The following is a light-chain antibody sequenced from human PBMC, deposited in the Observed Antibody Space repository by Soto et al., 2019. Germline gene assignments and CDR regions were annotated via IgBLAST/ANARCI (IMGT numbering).Light chain of an antibody. CDR3: GSFTSSTTPHVV. V-gene: IGLV2-14*01. Sequence: QSALTQPASVSGSPGQSITISCTGTDSDVGGYNYVSWYQQHPAKAPKLMIYGVSNRPSGVSNRFSGSKSGNTASLTISGLQADDEANYYCGSFTSSTTPHVVYGGGTKLTVL. CDR1: DSDVGGYNY. J-gene: IGLJ2*01. CDR2: GVS.